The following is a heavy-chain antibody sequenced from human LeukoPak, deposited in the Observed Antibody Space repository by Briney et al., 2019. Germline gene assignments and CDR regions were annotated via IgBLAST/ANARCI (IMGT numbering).Heavy chain of an antibody. Sequence: ASVKVSCKASGYTFADYYMNWVRQAPGQGLEWMGWINPDNGGTNYAQKFQGRVIMTRDTSITTVYMELSSLRSDDTAIYYCARGDYYGSPKTVAAWGQGTLVTVSS. V-gene: IGHV1-2*02. D-gene: IGHD3-10*01. CDR1: GYTFADYY. CDR3: ARGDYYGSPKTVAA. J-gene: IGHJ5*02. CDR2: INPDNGGT.